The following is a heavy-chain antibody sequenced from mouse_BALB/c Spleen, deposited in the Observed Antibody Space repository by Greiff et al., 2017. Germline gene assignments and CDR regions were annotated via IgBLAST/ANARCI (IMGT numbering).Heavy chain of an antibody. CDR1: GYTFTSYT. CDR3: ARSDDNSLGWFAY. J-gene: IGHJ3*01. CDR2: INTSSGYT. Sequence: VQLQQSGAELARPGASVKMSCKASGYTFTSYTMHWVKQRPGRGLEWIGYINTSSGYTNYNQKFKDKATLTADKSSSTAYMQLSSLTSEDSAVYYYARSDDNSLGWFAYWGQGTLVTVSA. V-gene: IGHV1-4*01. D-gene: IGHD6-1*01.